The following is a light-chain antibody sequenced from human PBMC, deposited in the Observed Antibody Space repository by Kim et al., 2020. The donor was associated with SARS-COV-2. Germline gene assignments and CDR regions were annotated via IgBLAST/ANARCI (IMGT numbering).Light chain of an antibody. J-gene: IGKJ1*01. V-gene: IGKV3-20*01. Sequence: SPGERATLSCRASQSITRNYLAWYQQKAGQAPRLLIHGVSNRATGIPDRFSGSGSGTDFTLTISRLESEDFALYYCQQYGNSADTFGQGTKVDIK. CDR3: QQYGNSADT. CDR1: QSITRNY. CDR2: GVS.